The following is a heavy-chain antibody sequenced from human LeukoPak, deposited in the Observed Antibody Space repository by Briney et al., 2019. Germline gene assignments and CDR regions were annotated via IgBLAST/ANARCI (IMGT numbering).Heavy chain of an antibody. J-gene: IGHJ4*02. CDR2: IYSGGST. CDR3: AKDPILRRRGYYDTSGPIDY. CDR1: GFNVSYSY. Sequence: PGGSLRLSCAASGFNVSYSYMSWVRQAPGKGLEWVSVIYSGGSTYYADSVKGRFTISRDNSKNAVYLQMNSLRAKDTAVYYCAKDPILRRRGYYDTSGPIDYWGQGTLVTVSS. V-gene: IGHV3-66*01. D-gene: IGHD3-22*01.